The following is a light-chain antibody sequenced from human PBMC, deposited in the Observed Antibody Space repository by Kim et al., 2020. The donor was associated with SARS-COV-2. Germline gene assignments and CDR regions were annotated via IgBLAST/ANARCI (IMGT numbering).Light chain of an antibody. CDR3: QSYDSSLSGSGV. CDR2: GNS. Sequence: VTLSCTGSSSNIGAGYDVHWYQQLPGTAPKLLIYGNSNRPSGVPDRFSGSKSGTSASLAITGLQAEDEADYYCQSYDSSLSGSGVFGGGTQLTVL. V-gene: IGLV1-40*01. J-gene: IGLJ3*02. CDR1: SSNIGAGYD.